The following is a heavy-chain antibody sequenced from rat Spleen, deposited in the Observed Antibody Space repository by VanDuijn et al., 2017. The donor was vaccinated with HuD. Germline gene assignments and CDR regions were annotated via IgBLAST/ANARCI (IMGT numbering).Heavy chain of an antibody. D-gene: IGHD5-1*01. Sequence: QVQLRESGPGLVQSSQTLSLTCTVSGFSLISNSVHWVRQPSGKGPEWMGRMYYDGDTAYNSTLKSRLSISRDTSKNQVFLKMSSLQTNDTGTYYCTRDPPGSSGVMDVWGQGASVTVSS. J-gene: IGHJ4*01. CDR1: GFSLISNS. CDR2: MYYDGDT. CDR3: TRDPPGSSGVMDV. V-gene: IGHV2-63*01.